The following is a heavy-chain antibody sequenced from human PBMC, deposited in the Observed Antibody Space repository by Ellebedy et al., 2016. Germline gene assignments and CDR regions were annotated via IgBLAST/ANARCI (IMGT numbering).Heavy chain of an antibody. CDR3: GRSPVLDH. J-gene: IGHJ4*02. CDR1: KFSFSDFY. V-gene: IGHV3-11*06. CDR2: IDRTGRHT. Sequence: GGSLRLSCAASKFSFSDFYMAWIRQAPGKALECISYIDRTGRHTSYADSVKGRFTISRDNAQNSLFLQMNSLRAEDTALYFCGRSPVLDHWGQGTLVTVST.